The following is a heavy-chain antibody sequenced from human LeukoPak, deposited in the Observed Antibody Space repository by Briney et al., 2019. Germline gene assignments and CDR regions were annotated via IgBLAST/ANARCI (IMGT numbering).Heavy chain of an antibody. J-gene: IGHJ4*02. CDR1: GYTFTGYY. CDR2: INPNGGGT. Sequence: ASVKVSCKASGYTFTGYYMHWVRQAPGQGPEWMGWINPNGGGTNYAQKFQGRVTMTRDTSISTAYMELSRLRSDDTAVYYCARGLIVATIGGNDYWGQGTLVTVSS. CDR3: ARGLIVATIGGNDY. D-gene: IGHD5-12*01. V-gene: IGHV1-2*02.